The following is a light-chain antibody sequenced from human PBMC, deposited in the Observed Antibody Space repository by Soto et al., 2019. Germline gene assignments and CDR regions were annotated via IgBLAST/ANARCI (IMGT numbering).Light chain of an antibody. J-gene: IGKJ5*01. CDR2: DAS. CDR1: QSLRNNY. V-gene: IGKV3-20*01. Sequence: ENVLTQSPGTLSLSPGERATLSCSASQSLRNNYLAWYQLKPGQAPRLLIYDASRRATGTPDRFSGGGSGTDFTLTNSRMEPEDFALYYCQQYGNSSPITCGQGTRLEIK. CDR3: QQYGNSSPIT.